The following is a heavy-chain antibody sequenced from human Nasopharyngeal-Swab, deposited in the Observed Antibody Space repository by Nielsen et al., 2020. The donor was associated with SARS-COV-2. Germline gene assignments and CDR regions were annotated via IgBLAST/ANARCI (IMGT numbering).Heavy chain of an antibody. CDR1: SFSISSSSYY. D-gene: IGHD3-22*01. V-gene: IGHV4-39*01. CDR3: ARPYYDSSGYDAWFDP. J-gene: IGHJ5*02. Sequence: SETLSLTCTVSSFSISSSSYYWGWLRQPPGKGLEWIGSIYYSGSTYYNPSLKGRVTISVDTSKNQFSLKLSSVTAADTAVYYCARPYYDSSGYDAWFDPWGQGTLVTVSS. CDR2: IYYSGST.